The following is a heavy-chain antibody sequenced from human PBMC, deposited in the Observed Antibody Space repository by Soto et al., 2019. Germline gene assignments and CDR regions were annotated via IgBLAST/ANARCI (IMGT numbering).Heavy chain of an antibody. CDR3: ARGPEMRFDY. J-gene: IGHJ4*02. CDR1: GYSISSGYY. V-gene: IGHV4-38-2*01. CDR2: ISHSGST. Sequence: XETLSLTCAVAGYSISSGYYWGWIRQPPVKGLEWIESISHSGSTYYSPSLKSRVTISLDTSKNQFSLNLRSVTAADTAVYYCARGPEMRFDYWGQGILFTVSS.